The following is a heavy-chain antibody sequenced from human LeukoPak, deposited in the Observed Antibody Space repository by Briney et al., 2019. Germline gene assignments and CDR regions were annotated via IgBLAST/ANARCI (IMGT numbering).Heavy chain of an antibody. V-gene: IGHV7-4-1*02. J-gene: IGHJ4*02. Sequence: ASVKVSCKASGYTFTSYAMNWVRQAPGQRLEWMGWINTNTGNPTYAQGFTGRFVFSLDTSVSTAYLQTSSLKAEDTAVYYCARDAVGSSGYYPHNYWGQGTQVTVSS. CDR2: INTNTGNP. CDR1: GYTFTSYA. D-gene: IGHD3-22*01. CDR3: ARDAVGSSGYYPHNY.